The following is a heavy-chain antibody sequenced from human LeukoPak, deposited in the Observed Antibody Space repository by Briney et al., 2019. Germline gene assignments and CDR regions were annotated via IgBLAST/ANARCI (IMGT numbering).Heavy chain of an antibody. CDR1: GGSISSGSYY. CDR2: IYTSGST. D-gene: IGHD3-3*01. Sequence: PSQTLSLTCTVSGGSISSGSYYWSWIRQPAGKGLEWIGRIYTSGSTNYNPSLKSRVTISVDTSKNQFSLKLSSVTAAGTAVYYCARGETTIFGVVIGPWGQGTLVTVSS. V-gene: IGHV4-61*02. CDR3: ARGETTIFGVVIGP. J-gene: IGHJ5*02.